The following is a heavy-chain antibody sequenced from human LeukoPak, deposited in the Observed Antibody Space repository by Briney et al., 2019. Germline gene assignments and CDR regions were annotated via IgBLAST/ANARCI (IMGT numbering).Heavy chain of an antibody. J-gene: IGHJ4*02. Sequence: SETLSLTCAVYGGSFSGYYWSWIRQPPGKGLEWIGEINHSGSTNYNPSLKSRVTISVDTSKNQFSLELSSVTAADTAVYYCARGHYYYDSSGYNKWGQGTLVTVSS. CDR2: INHSGST. D-gene: IGHD3-22*01. CDR3: ARGHYYYDSSGYNK. V-gene: IGHV4-34*01. CDR1: GGSFSGYY.